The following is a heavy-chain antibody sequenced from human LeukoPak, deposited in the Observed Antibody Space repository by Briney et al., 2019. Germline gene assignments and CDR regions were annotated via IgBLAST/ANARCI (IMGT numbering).Heavy chain of an antibody. CDR1: GYTFTSNY. Sequence: ASVKVSCKASGYTFTSNYIHWVRQAPGQGLEWMGMIHPRDGSTSYAQKFQGRVTVTRDTSTSTVHMELSGLRSEDTAVYYCARVRVSGVDFGDYDEVFWGQGTLVTVSS. CDR3: ARVRVSGVDFGDYDEVF. D-gene: IGHD4-17*01. J-gene: IGHJ4*02. CDR2: IHPRDGST. V-gene: IGHV1-46*01.